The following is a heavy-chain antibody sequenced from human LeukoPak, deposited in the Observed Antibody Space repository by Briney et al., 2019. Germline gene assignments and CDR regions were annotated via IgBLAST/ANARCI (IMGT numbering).Heavy chain of an antibody. J-gene: IGHJ6*01. CDR2: ITHGWNA. D-gene: IGHD3-22*01. CDR1: SGSFSDYY. V-gene: IGHV4-34*01. Sequence: SETLSLTCAVSSGSFSDYYWTWIRQSPGKGLEWIGEITHGWNAKYSSSLKSRVNMAVDTSKKHFSLTLTSLSPADTGVYYCARLVLYQTPADSSGRSRVARGYLDSWGQGTTVTVSS. CDR3: ARLVLYQTPADSSGRSRVARGYLDS.